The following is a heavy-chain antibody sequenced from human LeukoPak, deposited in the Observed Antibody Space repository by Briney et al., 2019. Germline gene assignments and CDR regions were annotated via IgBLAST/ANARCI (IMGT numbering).Heavy chain of an antibody. Sequence: PGGSLRLSCAASGFTLSSYWMTWVRQAPGQGLEWVANIKQDGSEKYYVDSVKGRFTISRDNAKNSLYLQMNSLRAEDTAVYYCARDSSDWYYFDYWGQGTLVTVSS. CDR1: GFTLSSYW. CDR2: IKQDGSEK. CDR3: ARDSSDWYYFDY. D-gene: IGHD6-19*01. V-gene: IGHV3-7*01. J-gene: IGHJ4*02.